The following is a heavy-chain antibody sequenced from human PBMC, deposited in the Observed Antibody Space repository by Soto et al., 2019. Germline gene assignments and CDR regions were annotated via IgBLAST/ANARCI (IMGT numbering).Heavy chain of an antibody. D-gene: IGHD2-2*01. Sequence: QVQVVESGGGVVQPGTSLRLSCAASGFTFSVSAIHWVRQAPGKGLEWVAVISSDGSHQYYADSVRGRFTISRDNPKNTLYLQMNRLRAEDTAVYYCARPYCRSTRCYLYYYGMDVWGPGTTVTVSS. CDR1: GFTFSVSA. CDR3: ARPYCRSTRCYLYYYGMDV. CDR2: ISSDGSHQ. V-gene: IGHV3-30-3*01. J-gene: IGHJ6*02.